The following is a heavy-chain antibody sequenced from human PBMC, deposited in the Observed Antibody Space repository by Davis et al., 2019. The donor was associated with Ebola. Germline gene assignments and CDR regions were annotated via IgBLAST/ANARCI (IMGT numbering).Heavy chain of an antibody. CDR3: ARGGRNYVHY. V-gene: IGHV4-34*01. CDR2: IYHSGST. Sequence: GSLRLSCAASGFTFSSYAMSWVRQPPGKGLEWIGEIYHSGSTNYNPSLKSRVTISVDTSKNQFSLKLSSVTAADTAVYYCARGGRNYVHYWGQGTLVTVSS. D-gene: IGHD1-7*01. CDR1: GFTFSSYA. J-gene: IGHJ4*02.